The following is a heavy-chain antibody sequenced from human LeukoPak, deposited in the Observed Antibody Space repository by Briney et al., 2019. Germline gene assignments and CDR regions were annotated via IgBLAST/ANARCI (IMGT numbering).Heavy chain of an antibody. CDR1: GGSISSYY. V-gene: IGHV4-4*09. CDR2: IYTSGST. J-gene: IGHJ5*02. D-gene: IGHD3-3*01. CDR3: ARRGLWSGMTTNWFDP. Sequence: SETLSLTCTVSGGSISSYYWSWIRQPPGKGLEWIGYIYTSGSTNYNPSLKSRVTISVGTSKNQFSLKPSSVTAADTAVYYCARRGLWSGMTTNWFDPWGQGTLVTVSS.